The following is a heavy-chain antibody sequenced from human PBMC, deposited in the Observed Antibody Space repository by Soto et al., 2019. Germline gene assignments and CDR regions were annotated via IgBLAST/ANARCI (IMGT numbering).Heavy chain of an antibody. V-gene: IGHV4-34*01. CDR2: INHSGST. Sequence: SETLSLTCAVYGGSFSGYYWSWIRQPPGKGLEWIGEINHSGSTNYNPSLKSRVTISVDTSKNQFSLKLSSVTAADTAVYYCAIEIGLGYYDSSGLTDYWGQGTLVTVSS. D-gene: IGHD3-22*01. CDR1: GGSFSGYY. CDR3: AIEIGLGYYDSSGLTDY. J-gene: IGHJ4*02.